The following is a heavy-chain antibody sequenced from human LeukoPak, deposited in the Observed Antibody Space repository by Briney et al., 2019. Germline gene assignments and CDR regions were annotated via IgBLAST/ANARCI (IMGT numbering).Heavy chain of an antibody. Sequence: GGSLRLSCAASGFTFSSNWMSWVRQAPGKGLEWVANIRQDGSDKYYLDSVKGRFTISRDNAKNSLSLQMNSLRVEDTAVYYCARDRDCGDGGCYPHFDYWGQGVRVTVSS. V-gene: IGHV3-7*01. J-gene: IGHJ4*02. CDR3: ARDRDCGDGGCYPHFDY. D-gene: IGHD2-15*01. CDR1: GFTFSSNW. CDR2: IRQDGSDK.